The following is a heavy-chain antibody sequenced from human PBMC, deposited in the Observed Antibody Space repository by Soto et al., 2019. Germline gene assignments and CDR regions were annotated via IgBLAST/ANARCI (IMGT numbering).Heavy chain of an antibody. CDR2: ISAYNGNT. J-gene: IGHJ6*02. Sequence: QVQLVQSGAEVKKPGASVKVSCKASGYTFTSYGISWVRQAPGQGLEWMGWISAYNGNTNYAQKLKGRVTMTTDTSTSTAYMELRSLRSDDTAVYYCATYYYDSRDNYYYYGMDVWGQGTTVTVSS. D-gene: IGHD3-22*01. CDR3: ATYYYDSRDNYYYYGMDV. CDR1: GYTFTSYG. V-gene: IGHV1-18*01.